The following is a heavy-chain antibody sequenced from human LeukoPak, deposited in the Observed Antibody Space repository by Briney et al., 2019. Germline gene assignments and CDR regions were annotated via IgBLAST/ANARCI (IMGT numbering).Heavy chain of an antibody. Sequence: ASVKVSCKASGYTFTSYDINWVRQATGQGLEWMGWIDPNSGGTNHAQKFQGRVTMTRDTSISTAYMELSRLRSDDSALYYCARAPRGYCSGGSCFDYWGQGTLVTVSS. J-gene: IGHJ4*02. D-gene: IGHD2-15*01. CDR1: GYTFTSYD. CDR3: ARAPRGYCSGGSCFDY. V-gene: IGHV1-2*02. CDR2: IDPNSGGT.